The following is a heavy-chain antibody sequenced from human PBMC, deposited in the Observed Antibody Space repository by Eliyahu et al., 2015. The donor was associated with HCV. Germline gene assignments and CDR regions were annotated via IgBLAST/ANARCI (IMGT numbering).Heavy chain of an antibody. CDR3: ARGRDTMIVVARRFDY. D-gene: IGHD3-22*01. Sequence: QVQLQQWGAGLLKPSETLSLTCAVYGGSFSGYXWSWIRQPPGKGLEWIGEINHSGSPNYNPSLKSRVTISVDTSKNQFSLKLSSVTAADTAVYYCARGRDTMIVVARRFDYWGQGTLVTVSS. J-gene: IGHJ4*02. V-gene: IGHV4-34*01. CDR1: GGSFSGYX. CDR2: INHSGSP.